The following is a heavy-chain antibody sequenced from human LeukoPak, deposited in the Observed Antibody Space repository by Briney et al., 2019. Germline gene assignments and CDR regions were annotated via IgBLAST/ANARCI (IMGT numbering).Heavy chain of an antibody. D-gene: IGHD6-13*01. J-gene: IGHJ4*02. V-gene: IGHV3-23*01. Sequence: GGSLRLSCAASGFTFSSYAMSWVRQAPRKGLEWVSAISGSGGSTYYADSVKGRFTISRDNSKNTLYLQMNSLRAEDTAVYYCAKDPYSSSWTGYWGQGTLVTVSS. CDR2: ISGSGGST. CDR3: AKDPYSSSWTGY. CDR1: GFTFSSYA.